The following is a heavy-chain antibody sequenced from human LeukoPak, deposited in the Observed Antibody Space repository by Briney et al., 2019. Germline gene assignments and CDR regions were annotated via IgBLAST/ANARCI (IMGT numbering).Heavy chain of an antibody. V-gene: IGHV4-39*01. D-gene: IGHD1-26*01. CDR3: ARHEILGCDP. CDR2: FYSSGST. Sequence: SETLSLTCTVSGGSISSSSHYWGWIRQPPGKGLEWLGSFYSSGSTYYNPSRKSRVTISVDTSKTQFSLKLSFVTAAETAVYYCARHEILGCDPWGKGTLVSVPS. CDR1: GGSISSSSHY. J-gene: IGHJ5*02.